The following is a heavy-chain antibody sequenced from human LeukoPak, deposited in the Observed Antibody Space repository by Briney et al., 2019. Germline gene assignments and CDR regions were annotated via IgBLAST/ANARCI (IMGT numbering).Heavy chain of an antibody. CDR1: GFTFSSYA. CDR2: ISYDGSNK. CDR3: ARWKPLDY. Sequence: GGSLRLSCAASGFTFSSYAMHWVRQAPGKGLEWVAVISYDGSNKYYTDSVKGRFTISRDNSKNTLYLQMNSLRAEDTAVYYCARWKPLDYWGQGTLVTVSS. V-gene: IGHV3-30*10. J-gene: IGHJ4*02. D-gene: IGHD1-1*01.